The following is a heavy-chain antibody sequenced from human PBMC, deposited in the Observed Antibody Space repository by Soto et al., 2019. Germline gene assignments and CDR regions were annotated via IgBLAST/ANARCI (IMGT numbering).Heavy chain of an antibody. V-gene: IGHV4-59*08. J-gene: IGHJ4*02. D-gene: IGHD6-13*01. CDR2: IYYTGST. Sequence: QVQMQESGPGLVKPSETLSLTCTVSGGSISSYYWGWIRQPPGKGLEWIGYIYYTGSTTYNPSLKSRVTISVDTSKNQFSLKLSSVTAADTAVYYCARHSLIAAGPSFDSWGQGTLVTVSS. CDR1: GGSISSYY. CDR3: ARHSLIAAGPSFDS.